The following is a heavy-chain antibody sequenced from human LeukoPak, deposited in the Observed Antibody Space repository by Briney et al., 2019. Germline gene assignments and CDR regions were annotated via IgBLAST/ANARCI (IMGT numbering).Heavy chain of an antibody. CDR2: IYYSGST. CDR3: ARGRLRWSWGAFDI. D-gene: IGHD4-23*01. J-gene: IGHJ3*02. Sequence: PSETLSLTCTVAGYSISSGYYWSWIRQPPGKGMEWIGYIYYSGSTNYNPSLKSRVTISVDTSKNQFSLKLSSVTAADTAVYYCARGRLRWSWGAFDIWGQGTMVTVSS. CDR1: GYSISSGYY. V-gene: IGHV4-61*01.